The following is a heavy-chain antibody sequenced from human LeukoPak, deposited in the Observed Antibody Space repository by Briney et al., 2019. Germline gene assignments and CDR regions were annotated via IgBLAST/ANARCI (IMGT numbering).Heavy chain of an antibody. D-gene: IGHD3-22*01. CDR2: ISSNGGGT. Sequence: GGSLRLSCAASGFTFSSYAMHWVRQAPGKGLEYVSAISSNGGGTYYANSVKGRFTISRDNSKNTLYLQMGSLRAEDMAVYYCARYDSSGPDAFDIWGQGTMVTVSS. CDR1: GFTFSSYA. J-gene: IGHJ3*02. CDR3: ARYDSSGPDAFDI. V-gene: IGHV3-64*01.